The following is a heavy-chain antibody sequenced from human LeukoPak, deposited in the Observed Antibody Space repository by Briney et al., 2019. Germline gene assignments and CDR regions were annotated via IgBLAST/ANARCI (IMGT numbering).Heavy chain of an antibody. D-gene: IGHD4-11*01. Sequence: PSQTLSLTCTVSGGSISSGSYYWSWIRQPAGKGLEWIGRIYTSGSTNYNPSLKSRVTISVDTSKNQFSLKLSSVTAADTAVYYCARECYSNYGYYMDVWGKGTTVTVS. V-gene: IGHV4-61*02. CDR3: ARECYSNYGYYMDV. CDR2: IYTSGST. CDR1: GGSISSGSYY. J-gene: IGHJ6*03.